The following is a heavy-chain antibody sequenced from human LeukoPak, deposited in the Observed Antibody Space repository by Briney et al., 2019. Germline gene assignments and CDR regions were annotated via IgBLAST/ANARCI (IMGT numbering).Heavy chain of an antibody. V-gene: IGHV3-23*01. D-gene: IGHD2-15*01. CDR2: ISGSGGST. J-gene: IGHJ6*03. CDR3: AKDGDIVGLYYYYMDV. Sequence: PGGSLRLSCAASGFTFSSYGMSWVRQAPGKGLEWVSAISGSGGSTYYADSVKGRFTISRDNSKNTLYLQMNSLRAEDTAVYYCAKDGDIVGLYYYYMDVWGKGTTVTISS. CDR1: GFTFSSYG.